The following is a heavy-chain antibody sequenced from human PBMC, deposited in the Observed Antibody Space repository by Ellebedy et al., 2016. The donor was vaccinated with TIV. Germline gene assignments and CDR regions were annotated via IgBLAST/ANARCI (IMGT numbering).Heavy chain of an antibody. CDR3: ARDPRGGGDYGDNWFDP. D-gene: IGHD4-17*01. CDR2: IYTDGGT. CDR1: GFTVSSSF. Sequence: GESLKISCAASGFTVSSSFMSWVRQAPGKGLEWVSVIYTDGGTNYTDSVLGRFDISRDSSKTTLYLQMNSLRADDTAVYYCARDPRGGGDYGDNWFDPWGQGTLVTVSS. J-gene: IGHJ5*02. V-gene: IGHV3-66*01.